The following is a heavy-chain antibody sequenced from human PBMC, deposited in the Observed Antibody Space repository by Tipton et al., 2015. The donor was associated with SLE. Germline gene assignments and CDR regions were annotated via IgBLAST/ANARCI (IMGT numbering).Heavy chain of an antibody. D-gene: IGHD3-3*01. V-gene: IGHV4-34*01. CDR2: INHRGNT. J-gene: IGHJ6*04. CDR3: GRLQFIFAGMDL. CDR1: GGSFSGNY. Sequence: TLSLTCAVYGGSFSGNYWIWIRQPPGEGLEWIGEINHRGNTNYNPSLKSRVTISVDTSKNQFYLKLNSLTAADTAVYYCGRLQFIFAGMDLWGTGTTVTVSS.